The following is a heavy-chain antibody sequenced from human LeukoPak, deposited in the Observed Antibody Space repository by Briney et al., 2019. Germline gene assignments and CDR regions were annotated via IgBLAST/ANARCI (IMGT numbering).Heavy chain of an antibody. CDR3: ARVGAYVETDY. Sequence: ASVKVSCKASGYIFINYYIHWVRQAPGQGLEWMGIINPSGGSTSYAQKFQGRVTMTRDTSTSTVYMELSSLRSEDTAVYYCARVGAYVETDYWGQGTLVTVSS. CDR1: GYIFINYY. V-gene: IGHV1-46*01. D-gene: IGHD5-24*01. CDR2: INPSGGST. J-gene: IGHJ4*02.